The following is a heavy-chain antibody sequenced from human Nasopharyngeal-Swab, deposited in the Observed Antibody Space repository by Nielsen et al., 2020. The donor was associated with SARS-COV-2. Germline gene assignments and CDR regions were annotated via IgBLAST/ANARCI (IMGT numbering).Heavy chain of an antibody. Sequence: ASVKVSCKASGYTLSNYAMYWVRQAPGQRPEFMGWIHAGKGNTIYSQRFQGRVRISRDTSANTVYMELNRLTSEDTAVYYCARVPAVAASRIDYWGQGTLVTVSS. CDR3: ARVPAVAASRIDY. V-gene: IGHV1-3*01. D-gene: IGHD6-19*01. CDR1: GYTLSNYA. J-gene: IGHJ4*02. CDR2: IHAGKGNT.